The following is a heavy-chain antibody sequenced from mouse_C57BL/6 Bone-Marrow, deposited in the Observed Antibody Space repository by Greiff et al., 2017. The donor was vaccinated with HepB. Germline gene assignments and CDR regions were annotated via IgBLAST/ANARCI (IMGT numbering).Heavy chain of an antibody. CDR2: IYPGSGST. Sequence: VQLQQPGAELVKPGASVKMSCKASGYTFTSYWITWVKRRPGQGLEWIGDIYPGSGSTNYNEKFKSKATLTVYTASSTADMQLSGLTSEDSAVYYCARSCGFAYWGQGTLVTVSA. J-gene: IGHJ3*01. V-gene: IGHV1-55*01. CDR1: GYTFTSYW. CDR3: ARSCGFAY.